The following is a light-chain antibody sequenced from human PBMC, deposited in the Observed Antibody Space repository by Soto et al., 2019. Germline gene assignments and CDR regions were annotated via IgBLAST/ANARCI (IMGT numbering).Light chain of an antibody. V-gene: IGLV1-44*01. CDR2: SNS. CDR3: AAWDDSLNVV. CDR1: SSNIGSNT. J-gene: IGLJ2*01. Sequence: QSVLTQPPSASGTPGQRVTISCSGSSSNIGSNTVNWYQQLPGTAPKLLIYSNSQRPSGVPDRFSGSKSGTSASLAISGLQSEDEADYYCAAWDDSLNVVFGGGTQLTVL.